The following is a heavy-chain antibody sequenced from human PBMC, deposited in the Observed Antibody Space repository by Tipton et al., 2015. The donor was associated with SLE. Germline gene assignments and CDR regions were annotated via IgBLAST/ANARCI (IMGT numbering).Heavy chain of an antibody. Sequence: VQLVQSGAEIKKPGESLKISCKGSGFSFSNYWIGWVRQMPGKGLEWMGIIYPRDSDTRYSPSFEGQVTISADKSINTAYLQWSSMKASDTAMYYCAREPTSSGWHGAAFDIWGQGTMVTVSS. V-gene: IGHV5-51*03. D-gene: IGHD6-25*01. CDR1: GFSFSNYW. CDR3: AREPTSSGWHGAAFDI. J-gene: IGHJ3*02. CDR2: IYPRDSDT.